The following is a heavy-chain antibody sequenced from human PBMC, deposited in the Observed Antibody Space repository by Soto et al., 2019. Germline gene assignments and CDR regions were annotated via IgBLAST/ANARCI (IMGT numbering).Heavy chain of an antibody. D-gene: IGHD3-22*01. V-gene: IGHV1-69*06. CDR1: GGTFTNYI. J-gene: IGHJ4*02. CDR2: IIPLFDTA. Sequence: QVQLVQSGPEVKKPGSSVKVSCKASGGTFTNYIISWVRQAPGQGLEWMGGIIPLFDTADYAQKFQGRVTITADKSTSTAYMELTGLRSEDTAVYYCARDYYHDTSAHSYTRGFDSWGQGTLVTVSS. CDR3: ARDYYHDTSAHSYTRGFDS.